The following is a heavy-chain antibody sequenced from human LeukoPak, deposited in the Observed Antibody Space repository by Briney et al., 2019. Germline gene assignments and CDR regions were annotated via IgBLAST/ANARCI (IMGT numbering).Heavy chain of an antibody. J-gene: IGHJ4*02. CDR3: ARDFGRAYGDMFDY. V-gene: IGHV1-2*02. CDR2: INPNSGVT. CDR1: GYTFTGYY. D-gene: IGHD4-17*01. Sequence: ASVKVSCKDSGYTFTGYYMPWVRQAPGQGLEWMGWINPNSGVTDYAQKFQGRVTMTRDTSISTAYMEVSSLRSDDTAVYYCARDFGRAYGDMFDYWGQGTLVTVSS.